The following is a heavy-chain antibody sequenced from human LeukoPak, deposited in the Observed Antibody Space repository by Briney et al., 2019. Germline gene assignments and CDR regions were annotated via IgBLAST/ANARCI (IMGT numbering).Heavy chain of an antibody. CDR1: GFTFSSYA. Sequence: PGGSLRLSCAASGFTFSSYAMSWVRQAPGKGLEWVSAISGSGDSTYYADSVKGRFTISRDNSQNTLYLQMNSLGAEDTAIYYCAKDRMASPPQGRFDPWGQGTLVTVSS. CDR3: AKDRMASPPQGRFDP. CDR2: ISGSGDST. V-gene: IGHV3-23*01. J-gene: IGHJ5*02. D-gene: IGHD2-8*01.